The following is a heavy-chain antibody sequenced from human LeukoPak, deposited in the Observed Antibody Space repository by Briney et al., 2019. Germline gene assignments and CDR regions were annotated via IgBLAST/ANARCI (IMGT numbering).Heavy chain of an antibody. Sequence: SETLSLTCTVSGGSISPYYWSWIRQPPGKGLEWIGYIYYSGSTNYNPSLKSRVTISVDTSKNQFSLKLSSVTAADTAVYYCARGDDSSGYYPDYWGQGTLVTVSS. J-gene: IGHJ4*02. V-gene: IGHV4-59*01. D-gene: IGHD3-22*01. CDR3: ARGDDSSGYYPDY. CDR1: GGSISPYY. CDR2: IYYSGST.